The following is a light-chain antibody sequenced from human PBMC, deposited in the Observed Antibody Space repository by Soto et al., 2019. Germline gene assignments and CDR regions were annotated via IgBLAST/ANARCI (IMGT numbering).Light chain of an antibody. CDR1: SIDVGGYNY. V-gene: IGLV2-14*01. J-gene: IGLJ1*01. CDR3: SSYTSSSTYV. CDR2: DVS. Sequence: QSPLTQPASVSGSPGQSITISCTGTSIDVGGYNYVSWYQQHPGKAPKLMIYDVSNRPSGVSNRFSGSKSGNTASLTISGLQAEDEADYYCSSYTSSSTYVFGTGTKLTVL.